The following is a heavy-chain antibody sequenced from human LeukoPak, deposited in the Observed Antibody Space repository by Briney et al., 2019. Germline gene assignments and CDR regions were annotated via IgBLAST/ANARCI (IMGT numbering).Heavy chain of an antibody. CDR2: VNPYNDKT. Sequence: ASVKVSCKASGYTFNTFDINWVRQAAGQGPEWMGWVNPYNDKTVYAPKFQGRVSISSNNSINTAYMEFSGLKSDDTAVYYCARGRRPRGVTPRPIYYYYYMDVWGGGTTVTVSS. CDR3: ARGRRPRGVTPRPIYYYYYMDV. V-gene: IGHV1-8*03. J-gene: IGHJ6*03. CDR1: GYTFNTFD. D-gene: IGHD3-10*01.